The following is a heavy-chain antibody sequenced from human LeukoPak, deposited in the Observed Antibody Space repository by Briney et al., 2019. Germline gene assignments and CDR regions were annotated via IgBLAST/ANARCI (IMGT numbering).Heavy chain of an antibody. V-gene: IGHV1-46*01. D-gene: IGHD1-26*01. CDR2: VNPSGGST. CDR1: GYTFTIYY. CDR3: ARRHKHYYQIDY. Sequence: GASVKLSCKASGYTFTIYYLHWVRQAPGQGLEWMGMVNPSGGSTSYAQKFQGRVTMTRDTSTTTVYMELSSLRSDDTAVFYCARRHKHYYQIDYWGQGTLVTVSS. J-gene: IGHJ4*02.